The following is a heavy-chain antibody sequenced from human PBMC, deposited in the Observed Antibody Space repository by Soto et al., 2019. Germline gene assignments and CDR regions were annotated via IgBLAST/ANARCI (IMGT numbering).Heavy chain of an antibody. Sequence: EVQLVESGGGLVKPGGSLRLSCAASGFTFSNAWMSWVRQAPGKGLEWVGRIKSKTGGGTTDYAAPVKGRFTISRDDSKNTLYLQMNSLKTEDTAVYYCTTGITIFGVVIMGAFDIWGQGTMVTVSS. CDR1: GFTFSNAW. CDR2: IKSKTGGGTT. CDR3: TTGITIFGVVIMGAFDI. V-gene: IGHV3-15*01. D-gene: IGHD3-3*01. J-gene: IGHJ3*02.